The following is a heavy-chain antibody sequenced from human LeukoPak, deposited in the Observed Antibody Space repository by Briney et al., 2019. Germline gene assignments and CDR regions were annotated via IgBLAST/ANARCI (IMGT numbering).Heavy chain of an antibody. CDR3: ARVGYDFWSGSLFDAFDI. D-gene: IGHD3-3*01. Sequence: GASVKVSCKASGYTFTSYGISWVRQARGQGLEWMGWISAYNGNTNYAQKLQGRVTMTTDTSTSTAYMELRSLRSDDTAVYYCARVGYDFWSGSLFDAFDIWGQGTMVTVSS. CDR2: ISAYNGNT. CDR1: GYTFTSYG. J-gene: IGHJ3*02. V-gene: IGHV1-18*01.